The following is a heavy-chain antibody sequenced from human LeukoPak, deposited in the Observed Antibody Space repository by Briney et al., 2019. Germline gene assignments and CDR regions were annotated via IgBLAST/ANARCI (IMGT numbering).Heavy chain of an antibody. J-gene: IGHJ4*02. CDR2: LYYSGST. Sequence: SETLSLTCTVSGGSISSYYCSWIRQPPGKGLEWIGYLYYSGSTNYNPSLKSRVTISVDTSKNQFSLKLSSVTAADTAVYYCARVYCSGGSCYVLSFDYWGQGTLVTVSS. CDR1: GGSISSYY. V-gene: IGHV4-59*01. CDR3: ARVYCSGGSCYVLSFDY. D-gene: IGHD2-15*01.